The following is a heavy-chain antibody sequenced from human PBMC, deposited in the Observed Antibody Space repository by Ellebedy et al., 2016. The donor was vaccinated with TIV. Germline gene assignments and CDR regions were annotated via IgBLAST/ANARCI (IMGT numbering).Heavy chain of an antibody. J-gene: IGHJ4*02. CDR3: ARADVGSNGKWAF. CDR1: GFTFSSHW. V-gene: IGHV3-74*01. Sequence: PGGSLRLSCAASGFTFSSHWMNWVRQAPGKGLVWVSNIKGDGTIANYADSVKGRFTISRDDAKNTLSLQMNSLRAEDTAVYYCARADVGSNGKWAFWGPGTLVIVSS. D-gene: IGHD1-26*01. CDR2: IKGDGTIA.